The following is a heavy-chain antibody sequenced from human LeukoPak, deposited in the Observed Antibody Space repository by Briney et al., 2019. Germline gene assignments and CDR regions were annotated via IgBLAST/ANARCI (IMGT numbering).Heavy chain of an antibody. CDR2: IIPIFGTA. CDR1: GGTFSSYA. V-gene: IGHV1-69*06. J-gene: IGHJ6*03. Sequence: ASVKVSCKASGGTFSSYAISWVRQAPGQGLEWMGGIIPIFGTANYAQKFQGRVTITADKSTSTAYMELSSLRSEDTAVYYCARVHLGRHSGSYYYYYYMDVWGKGTTVTVSS. D-gene: IGHD1-26*01. CDR3: ARVHLGRHSGSYYYYYYMDV.